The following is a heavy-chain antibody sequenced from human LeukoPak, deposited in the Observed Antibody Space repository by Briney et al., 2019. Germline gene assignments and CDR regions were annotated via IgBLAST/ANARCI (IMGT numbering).Heavy chain of an antibody. CDR3: ARPSYSYCSGGSCYSGY. D-gene: IGHD2-15*01. V-gene: IGHV3-7*04. J-gene: IGHJ4*02. CDR2: IKQDGSEK. CDR1: GFTFSSHW. Sequence: GGSLRLSCAASGFTFSSHWMTWVRQAPGKGLGWVANIKQDGSEKYYVDSVKGRFTISRDNAKNSLYLQLNSLRAEDMAVYYCARPSYSYCSGGSCYSGYWGQGTLVTVSS.